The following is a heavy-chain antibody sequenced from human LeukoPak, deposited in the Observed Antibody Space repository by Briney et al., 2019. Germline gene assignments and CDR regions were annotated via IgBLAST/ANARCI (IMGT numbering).Heavy chain of an antibody. CDR2: ISPSSSYI. J-gene: IGHJ2*01. Sequence: GGSLRLSCAASGFTFKSYTINWVRQAPVKGLEWVSSISPSSSYIYYADSVKGRFTISRDNAKNSLYLQMNDLRAEDTAVYYCARVPREVAGALYSWYFDLWGRGTLVTVSS. D-gene: IGHD6-13*01. CDR1: GFTFKSYT. V-gene: IGHV3-21*01. CDR3: ARVPREVAGALYSWYFDL.